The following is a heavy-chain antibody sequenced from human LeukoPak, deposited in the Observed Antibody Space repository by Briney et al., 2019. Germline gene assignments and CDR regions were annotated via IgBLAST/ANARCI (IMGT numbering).Heavy chain of an antibody. V-gene: IGHV3-23*01. Sequence: GGSLRLSCAASGFTFSSYAMSRVRQAPGKGLEWVSAISGSGGSTYYADSVKGRFTISRDNSKNTLYLQMNSLRVEDTAVYYCAKGDDSYYYYGMDVWGQGTTVTVSS. CDR3: AKGDDSYYYYGMDV. J-gene: IGHJ6*02. CDR1: GFTFSSYA. CDR2: ISGSGGST.